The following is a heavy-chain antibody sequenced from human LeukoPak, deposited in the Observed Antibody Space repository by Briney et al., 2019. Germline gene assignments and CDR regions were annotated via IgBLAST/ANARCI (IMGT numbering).Heavy chain of an antibody. CDR3: AANEKGWFGELYFDY. J-gene: IGHJ4*02. V-gene: IGHV1-2*02. Sequence: ASVKVSCKASGYTFTGFYMHWVRQAPGQGLEWMGWINPNSGGTHYALNFQGRVTMTRDTSISTAYMELSRLTSDDTAMYYCAANEKGWFGELYFDYWGQGTLVTVSS. D-gene: IGHD3-10*01. CDR2: INPNSGGT. CDR1: GYTFTGFY.